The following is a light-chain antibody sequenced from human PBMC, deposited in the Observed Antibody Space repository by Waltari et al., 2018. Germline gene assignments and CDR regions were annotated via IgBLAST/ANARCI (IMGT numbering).Light chain of an antibody. J-gene: IGKJ1*01. Sequence: DIQMTQSPSSLSASVGDRVTMTCQASRDINKYLNWYQHKPGRAPKLLIFDASNLDTGVPSRFSGGGSVTDFSLNISSLLPEDIATYFCQQYDDLPRTFGQGTKVEVK. V-gene: IGKV1-33*01. CDR1: RDINKY. CDR2: DAS. CDR3: QQYDDLPRT.